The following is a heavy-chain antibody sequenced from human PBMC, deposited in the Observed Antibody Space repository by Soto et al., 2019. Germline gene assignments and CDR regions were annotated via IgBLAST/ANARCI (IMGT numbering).Heavy chain of an antibody. CDR2: IWYDGSNK. CDR1: GFTFSNYG. Sequence: PGGSLRLSCAASGFTFSNYGMHWVRQAPGKGLEWVAVIWYDGSNKYYVDSVKGQFTISRDNSKNTLYLQMDSLRAEDTAVYYCARDYSNSFDYWGQGTLVTVSS. D-gene: IGHD6-6*01. J-gene: IGHJ4*02. V-gene: IGHV3-33*01. CDR3: ARDYSNSFDY.